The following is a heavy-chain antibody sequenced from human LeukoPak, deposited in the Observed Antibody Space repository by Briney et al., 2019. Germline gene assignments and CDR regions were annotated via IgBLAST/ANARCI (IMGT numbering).Heavy chain of an antibody. D-gene: IGHD5-12*01. V-gene: IGHV3-7*01. CDR2: IKHDGSEK. J-gene: IGHJ4*02. Sequence: GGSLRLSCAASGFTFSSCWMSWVRQAPGKGLEWVANIKHDGSEKYYVDSVKGRFTISRDNTKNSLYLQMSSLRAEDSAIYYCVREDIVATPDWWGQGTLVTVSS. CDR1: GFTFSSCW. CDR3: VREDIVATPDW.